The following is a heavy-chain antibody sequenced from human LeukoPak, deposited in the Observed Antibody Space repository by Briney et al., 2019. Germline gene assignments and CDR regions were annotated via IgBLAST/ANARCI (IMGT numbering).Heavy chain of an antibody. CDR1: GFTFSSYA. D-gene: IGHD2-2*03. V-gene: IGHV3-23*01. Sequence: GGSLRLSCAASGFTFSSYAMSWVRQAPGKGLEWVSAISGSGGSTYYADSVKGRFTISRDNSKNTLYLQMNSLRAEDTAVYYCARELDIVVVPAATDYWGQGTLVTVSS. CDR2: ISGSGGST. CDR3: ARELDIVVVPAATDY. J-gene: IGHJ4*02.